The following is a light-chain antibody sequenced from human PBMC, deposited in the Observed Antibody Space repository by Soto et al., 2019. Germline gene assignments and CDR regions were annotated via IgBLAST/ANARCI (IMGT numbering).Light chain of an antibody. Sequence: ELVLTQSPATLSLSPGERATLSCRASQSVSSYLAWYQQKPGQAPRLLIYDASNSATGIPARFSASGSGTDVTLTISSLEPEDFAVYYCQQRGNWPAFGQGTKLEI. CDR2: DAS. CDR3: QQRGNWPA. J-gene: IGKJ2*01. CDR1: QSVSSY. V-gene: IGKV3-11*01.